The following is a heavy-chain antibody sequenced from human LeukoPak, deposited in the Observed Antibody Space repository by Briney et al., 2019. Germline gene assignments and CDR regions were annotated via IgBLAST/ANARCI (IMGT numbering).Heavy chain of an antibody. Sequence: SVKVSCKASGGTFSSYAISWVRQAPGQGLEWMGRIIPILGIANYAQKFQGRVTITADKSTSTAYMELSSLRSEDTAVYYCARDYSRGYYDSSGSPGYWGQGTLVTVSS. CDR3: ARDYSRGYYDSSGSPGY. V-gene: IGHV1-69*04. D-gene: IGHD3-22*01. CDR1: GGTFSSYA. J-gene: IGHJ4*02. CDR2: IIPILGIA.